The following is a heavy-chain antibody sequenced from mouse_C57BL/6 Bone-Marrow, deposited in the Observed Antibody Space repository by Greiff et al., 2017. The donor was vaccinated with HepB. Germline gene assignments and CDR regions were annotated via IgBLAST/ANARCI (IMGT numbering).Heavy chain of an antibody. CDR2: IDPSDSYT. V-gene: IGHV1-50*01. CDR3: ARRDYGSSYVGYYAMDY. J-gene: IGHJ4*01. D-gene: IGHD1-1*01. Sequence: VQLQQPGAELVKPGASVKLSCKASGYTFTSYWMQWVKQRPGQGLEWIGEIDPSDSYTNYNQKFKGKATLTVDTSSSTAYMQLSSLTSEDSAVYYCARRDYGSSYVGYYAMDYWGQGTSVTVSS. CDR1: GYTFTSYW.